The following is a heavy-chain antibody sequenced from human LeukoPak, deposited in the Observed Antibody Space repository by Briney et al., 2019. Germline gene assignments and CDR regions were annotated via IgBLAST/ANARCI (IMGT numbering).Heavy chain of an antibody. J-gene: IGHJ4*02. D-gene: IGHD3-3*01. Sequence: GGSLRLSCAASGFAFSTSGMTWVRQAPGKGLDWVSIISGSGGTPYYTDSVKGRFTISRDNSKNTLYLQMNSLRAEDTAVYYCAKTRGISISGVVPLCDYWGQGTLVTVSS. CDR3: AKTRGISISGVVPLCDY. CDR2: ISGSGGTP. V-gene: IGHV3-23*01. CDR1: GFAFSTSG.